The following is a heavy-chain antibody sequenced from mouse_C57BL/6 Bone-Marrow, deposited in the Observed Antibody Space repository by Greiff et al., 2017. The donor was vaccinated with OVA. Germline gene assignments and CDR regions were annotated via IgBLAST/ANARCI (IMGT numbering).Heavy chain of an antibody. CDR1: GYTFTSYW. D-gene: IGHD1-1*01. CDR2: IDPSDSYT. Sequence: QVQLQQPGAELVMPGASVKLSCKASGYTFTSYWMHWVKQRPGQGLEWIGEIDPSDSYTNYNQKFKGKSTLTVDKSSSTAYMQLSSLTSEDSAVYYCARKGSISGDYWGQGTTLTVSS. V-gene: IGHV1-69*01. CDR3: ARKGSISGDY. J-gene: IGHJ2*01.